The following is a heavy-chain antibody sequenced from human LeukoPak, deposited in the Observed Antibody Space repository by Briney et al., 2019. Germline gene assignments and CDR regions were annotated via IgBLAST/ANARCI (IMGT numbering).Heavy chain of an antibody. J-gene: IGHJ2*01. Sequence: GGSLRLSCAASGFPFSVYWVSWVRQAPGKGLEWVANIKQDESARYYVDSVRGRFTISRDNAKSSVSLQMNSLRVDDTAVYYCARDSGLRAFDLWGRGTLVTVSS. CDR1: GFPFSVYW. V-gene: IGHV3-7*04. D-gene: IGHD3-10*01. CDR2: IKQDESAR. CDR3: ARDSGLRAFDL.